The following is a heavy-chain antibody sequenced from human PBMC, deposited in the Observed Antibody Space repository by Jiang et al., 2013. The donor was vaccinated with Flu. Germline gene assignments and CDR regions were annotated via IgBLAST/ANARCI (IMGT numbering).Heavy chain of an antibody. D-gene: IGHD6-13*01. Sequence: PEKGLEWMGIIYPGGSRTIYNPSFQGQVTISVDKSITTAYLQWSSLKASDTAMYYCTMAADGTFWFDPWGQGTLVTVSS. CDR2: IYPGGSRT. V-gene: IGHV5-51*01. CDR3: TMAADGTFWFDP. J-gene: IGHJ5*02.